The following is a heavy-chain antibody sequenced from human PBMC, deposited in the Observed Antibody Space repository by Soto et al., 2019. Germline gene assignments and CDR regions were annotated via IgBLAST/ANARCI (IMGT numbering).Heavy chain of an antibody. Sequence: GSLRHACAVSGFTFSGDEMNWVHQAPGKGLELVSYIGTSGKTIYYADSVRGRFTISRDNAMNSLYLQMNSLRAEGTAVYFCVTDPDISGCKCDYGLDVWGRGATVTVSS. CDR3: VTDPDISGCKCDYGLDV. J-gene: IGHJ6*02. V-gene: IGHV3-48*03. CDR2: IGTSGKTI. D-gene: IGHD2-15*01. CDR1: GFTFSGDE.